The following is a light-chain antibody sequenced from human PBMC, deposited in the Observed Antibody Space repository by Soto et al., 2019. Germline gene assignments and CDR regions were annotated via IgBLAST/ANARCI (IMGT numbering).Light chain of an antibody. CDR3: QQGSPWPLT. Sequence: EIVLTQSPATLSLSPGERATLSCRASQSVSSYLAWYQHKPGQAPRLLIYDASNRATGIPARFSGSGSGTDFSLTISTLEDEDFAVYYCQQGSPWPLTFGGGTKVEIK. J-gene: IGKJ4*01. CDR1: QSVSSY. CDR2: DAS. V-gene: IGKV3-11*01.